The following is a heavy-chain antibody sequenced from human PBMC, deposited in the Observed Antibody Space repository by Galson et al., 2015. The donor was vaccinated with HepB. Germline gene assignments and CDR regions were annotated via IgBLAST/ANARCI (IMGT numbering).Heavy chain of an antibody. D-gene: IGHD6-19*01. CDR1: GFTFSSYG. CDR2: IWYDGSNK. CDR3: AREDSSGWYLLH. J-gene: IGHJ4*02. V-gene: IGHV3-33*01. Sequence: SLRLSCAASGFTFSSYGVHWVRQAPGKGLEWVAVIWYDGSNKYYADSVKGRFTISRDNSKNTLYLQMNSLRAEDTAVYYCAREDSSGWYLLHWGQGTLVTVSS.